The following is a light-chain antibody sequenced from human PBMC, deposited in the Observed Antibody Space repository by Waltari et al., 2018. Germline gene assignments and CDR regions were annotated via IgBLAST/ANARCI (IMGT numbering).Light chain of an antibody. Sequence: DIQMTQSPSSLSTSVGDRVTITCRASQSICSYLNWYQQKPGKAPKLLIYAASSLQSGVPSRFSGSGSGTDFTLTISSLQREDFVTYYCQQSYSTPRTFGQGTRLEIK. CDR1: QSICSY. V-gene: IGKV1-39*01. J-gene: IGKJ2*01. CDR2: AAS. CDR3: QQSYSTPRT.